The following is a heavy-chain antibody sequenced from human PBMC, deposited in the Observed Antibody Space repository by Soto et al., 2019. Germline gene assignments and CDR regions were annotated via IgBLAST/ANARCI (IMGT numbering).Heavy chain of an antibody. CDR3: ARGKGVAPYYYYGMDV. D-gene: IGHD3-10*01. V-gene: IGHV3-33*01. CDR2: IWYDGSNK. J-gene: IGHJ6*02. Sequence: QVQLVESGGGVVQPGRSLRLSCAASGFTFSSYGMHWVRQAPGKGLEWVAVIWYDGSNKYYADSVKGRFTISRDNSKNTLYLQMNILRAEDTAVYYCARGKGVAPYYYYGMDVWGQGTTVTVSS. CDR1: GFTFSSYG.